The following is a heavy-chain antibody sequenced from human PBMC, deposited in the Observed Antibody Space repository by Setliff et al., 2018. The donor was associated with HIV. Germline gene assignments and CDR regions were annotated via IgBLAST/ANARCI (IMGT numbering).Heavy chain of an antibody. CDR1: GYTFTNYA. CDR2: INAGNGNT. V-gene: IGHV1-3*01. CDR3: ARALSYGSGTYSAAGF. Sequence: ASVKVSCKASGYTFTNYAIHWVRQAPGQGLEWMGWINAGNGNTESSKKFQGRVTITRETSATTAYMVLSSLTPEDTAIYFCARALSYGSGTYSAAGFWGQGTLVTVSS. J-gene: IGHJ4*02. D-gene: IGHD3-10*01.